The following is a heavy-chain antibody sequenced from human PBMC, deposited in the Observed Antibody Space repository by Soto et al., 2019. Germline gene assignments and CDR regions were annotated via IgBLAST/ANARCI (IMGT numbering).Heavy chain of an antibody. J-gene: IGHJ3*02. D-gene: IGHD6-19*01. CDR2: IKQDGREK. CDR3: ARPLGWRDAFDI. V-gene: IGHV3-7*01. CDR1: ELNCGNIF. Sequence: AFELNCGNIFVRWVLQTPGKGLEWVANIKQDGREKYFVDSVKGRFTISRDNAKNSLFLQMNSLRAEDTAVYYCARPLGWRDAFDIWGQGTMVTVS.